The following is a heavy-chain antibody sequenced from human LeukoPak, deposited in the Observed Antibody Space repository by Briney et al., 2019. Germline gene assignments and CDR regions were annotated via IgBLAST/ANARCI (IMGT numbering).Heavy chain of an antibody. Sequence: SETLSLTCNVSGDSISSGIHSWRWIRQPAGKGLEYIGRIYTSGSTNYSPSLKSRVTISLDTSKNQVSLNLTSVTAADTAVYYCARDWIAVASFDYWGQGTLVTVSS. J-gene: IGHJ4*02. CDR3: ARDWIAVASFDY. CDR2: IYTSGST. V-gene: IGHV4-61*02. D-gene: IGHD6-19*01. CDR1: GDSISSGIHS.